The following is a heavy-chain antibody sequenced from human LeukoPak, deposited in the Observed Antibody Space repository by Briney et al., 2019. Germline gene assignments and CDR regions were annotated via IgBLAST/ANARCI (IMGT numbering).Heavy chain of an antibody. J-gene: IGHJ4*02. CDR1: GLTFRNYA. Sequence: GGSLRLSCAASGLTFRNYAMSWVREAPGKGLEWVSTISGDGTETFFADSVRGRFTISRDNSKSTVSLQMNSLRAEDTAVYYCANEIRPNDYWGQGTQVTVSS. V-gene: IGHV3-23*01. CDR3: ANEIRPNDY. CDR2: ISGDGTET. D-gene: IGHD4-17*01.